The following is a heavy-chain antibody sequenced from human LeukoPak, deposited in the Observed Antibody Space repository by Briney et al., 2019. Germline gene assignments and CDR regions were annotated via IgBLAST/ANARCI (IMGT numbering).Heavy chain of an antibody. J-gene: IGHJ4*02. CDR3: ARGLGYNNGTAQPDY. D-gene: IGHD5-18*01. V-gene: IGHV3-21*06. Sequence: GGSPSLACAASGFSFSSYTMNWGRQAPGKGLEWVSSISISSNYIYYADSVKGRFTIYRGSAKNSLYLQMNSLRAEDTAVYYCARGLGYNNGTAQPDYWGQGPVATVSS. CDR2: ISISSNYI. CDR1: GFSFSSYT.